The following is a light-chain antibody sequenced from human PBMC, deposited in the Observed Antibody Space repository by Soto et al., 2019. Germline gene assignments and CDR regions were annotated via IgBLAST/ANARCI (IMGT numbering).Light chain of an antibody. CDR1: SNDVGGYNY. CDR2: DVG. Sequence: QSALTQPASVSGSPGQSITISCTGTSNDVGGYNYVSWYQQYPGKAPQLMIYDVGNRPSGVSNRFSGSKSGDTASLTISGLQAEDEADYYCSSFTSSSTVIFGGGTKLTVL. V-gene: IGLV2-14*01. J-gene: IGLJ2*01. CDR3: SSFTSSSTVI.